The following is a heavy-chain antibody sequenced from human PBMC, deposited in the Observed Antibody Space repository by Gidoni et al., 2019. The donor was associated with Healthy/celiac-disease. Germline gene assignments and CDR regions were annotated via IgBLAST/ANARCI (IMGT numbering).Heavy chain of an antibody. CDR3: TSLTSPVAKAALFDY. D-gene: IGHD5-12*01. V-gene: IGHV3-73*02. J-gene: IGHJ4*02. Sequence: EVPLVESGGGFVQPGGSLKLSCAASGFPFSGSAMHWVRQASGKGLEWVGRMRSTANSDATAYAASVKGRFTISRDDSKNTAYLQMNSLKTEDTAVYYCTSLTSPVAKAALFDYWGQGTLVTVSA. CDR2: MRSTANSDAT. CDR1: GFPFSGSA.